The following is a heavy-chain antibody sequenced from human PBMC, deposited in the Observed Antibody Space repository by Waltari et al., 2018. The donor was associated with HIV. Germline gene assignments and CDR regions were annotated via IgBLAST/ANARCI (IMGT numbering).Heavy chain of an antibody. D-gene: IGHD2-8*01. Sequence: QVQLQESGPGLVRPSETLSLTCTVSGGSIGSYYWSWIRQPPGKELEWIGYIHYSGSANYNPSLKSRVTVSVDTSKHQFSLKLSSVTAADTAVYYCATLMVYAPRSHYYGMDVWDQGTTVIVSS. J-gene: IGHJ6*02. CDR2: IHYSGSA. CDR1: GGSIGSYY. V-gene: IGHV4-59*01. CDR3: ATLMVYAPRSHYYGMDV.